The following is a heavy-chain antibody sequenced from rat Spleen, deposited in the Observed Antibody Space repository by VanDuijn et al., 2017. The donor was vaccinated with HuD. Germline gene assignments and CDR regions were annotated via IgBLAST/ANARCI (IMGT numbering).Heavy chain of an antibody. CDR2: VSSDGINT. J-gene: IGHJ2*01. V-gene: IGHV5-58*01. Sequence: EVQLVETGGGLVQPGRSLRLSCVASGFTFSSYWMYWIRQSPGKGLEWVSSVSSDGINTYYPDSVKGRFTISRDNAENIVYLQMNSLKCEDTATYYCAVAGYGDYWGQGVMVTVSS. CDR1: GFTFSSYW. D-gene: IGHD1-7*01. CDR3: AVAGYGDY.